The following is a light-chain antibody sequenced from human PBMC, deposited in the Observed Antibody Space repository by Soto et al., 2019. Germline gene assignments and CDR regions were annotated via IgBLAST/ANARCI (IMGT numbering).Light chain of an antibody. CDR3: SSYTTSSTRV. V-gene: IGLV2-14*01. CDR1: SSDIGAYNY. CDR2: EVT. Sequence: QSVLTQPASVSGSPGQSIIISCTGTSSDIGAYNYVSWYQQHPGEAPKLLIYEVTYRPSGVSDRFSGSKSAYTASLTISGLQPEDEADYYCSSYTTSSTRVFGTGTKVTVL. J-gene: IGLJ1*01.